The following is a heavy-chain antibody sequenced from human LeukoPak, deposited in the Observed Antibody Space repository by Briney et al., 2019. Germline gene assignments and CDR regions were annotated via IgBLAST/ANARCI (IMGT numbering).Heavy chain of an antibody. CDR1: GFRFGSDW. V-gene: IGHV3-7*01. CDR3: VRYYDPPVGDAFDI. D-gene: IGHD3-16*01. CDR2: INPDGSEK. Sequence: GGSLRLSCAASGFRFGSDWMSCVRQAPGKGLEWVANINPDGSEKYYVDSVKGRFTISRDNDKNSLYLRMNSLRADDTAVYYCVRYYDPPVGDAFDIWGQGTLVTVSS. J-gene: IGHJ3*02.